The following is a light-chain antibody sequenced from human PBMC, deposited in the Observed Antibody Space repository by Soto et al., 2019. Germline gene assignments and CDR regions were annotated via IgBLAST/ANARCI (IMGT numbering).Light chain of an antibody. CDR2: AAS. J-gene: IGKJ4*01. Sequence: DIQMTQSPSSLSASVGDRVTITCRASQGISNFLAWYQQKPGKVPKLLIYAASTLQPGVPSRFSGSGSGTDFTLANSSLQPEDVPTYYCQKYDTAPLTFDGGPKVEIK. V-gene: IGKV1-27*01. CDR1: QGISNF. CDR3: QKYDTAPLT.